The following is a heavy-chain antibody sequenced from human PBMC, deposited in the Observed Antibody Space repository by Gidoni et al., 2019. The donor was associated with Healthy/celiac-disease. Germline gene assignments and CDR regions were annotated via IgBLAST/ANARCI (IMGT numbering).Heavy chain of an antibody. CDR2: IYYSGRT. CDR1: GGSISSSSYY. J-gene: IGHJ4*02. V-gene: IGHV4-39*01. Sequence: QLQLQESGPGLVKPSETLSLTCTVSGGSISSSSYYWGWIRQPPGKGLEWIGSIYYSGRTCYNPSLKSRVTISVDTSKNQFSLKLSSVTAADTAVYYCARRGIVGATIDYWGQGTLVTVSS. D-gene: IGHD1-26*01. CDR3: ARRGIVGATIDY.